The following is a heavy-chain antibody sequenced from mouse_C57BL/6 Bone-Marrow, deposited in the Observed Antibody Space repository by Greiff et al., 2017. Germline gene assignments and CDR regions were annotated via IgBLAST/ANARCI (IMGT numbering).Heavy chain of an antibody. Sequence: QVQLQQPGAELVTPGASVKLSCKASGYTFTSYWMHWVKQRPGQGLEWIGMIHPNSGSTNYNEKFKSKATLTVDKSSSTAYMQLSSLTSEDSAVYYCARGYGSRLFAYWGQGTLVTVSA. J-gene: IGHJ3*01. V-gene: IGHV1-64*01. CDR1: GYTFTSYW. D-gene: IGHD1-1*01. CDR2: IHPNSGST. CDR3: ARGYGSRLFAY.